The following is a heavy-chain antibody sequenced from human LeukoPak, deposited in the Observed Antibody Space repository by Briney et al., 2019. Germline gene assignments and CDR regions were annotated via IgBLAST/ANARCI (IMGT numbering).Heavy chain of an antibody. V-gene: IGHV4-31*03. Sequence: SETLSLTCIVSGGSISSGGYFWTWIRQHPGKGLECVGYISDSGTTYYNPSLKSRLTISLDTSKNQFSLKLSSVTAADTAVYYCARGRDYYDSSGYYYWGQGTLVTVSS. J-gene: IGHJ4*02. CDR2: ISDSGTT. CDR1: GGSISSGGYF. D-gene: IGHD3-22*01. CDR3: ARGRDYYDSSGYYY.